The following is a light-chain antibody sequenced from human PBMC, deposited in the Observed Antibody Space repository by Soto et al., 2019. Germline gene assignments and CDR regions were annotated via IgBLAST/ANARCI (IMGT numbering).Light chain of an antibody. V-gene: IGKV3-15*01. CDR3: QQYNNWPPDRT. CDR1: QSVGRN. Sequence: EIVMTQTPATLSVSPGDRAALSCRASQSVGRNLAWYQQKPGQAPRLLIYGASTRATGIPARFSGSGSGTECTLTISSLQSEDFAIYFCQQYNNWPPDRTFGQGTKVEIK. J-gene: IGKJ1*01. CDR2: GAS.